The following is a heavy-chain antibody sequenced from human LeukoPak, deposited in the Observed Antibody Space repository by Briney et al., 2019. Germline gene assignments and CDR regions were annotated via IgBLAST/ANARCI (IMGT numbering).Heavy chain of an antibody. V-gene: IGHV4-34*01. J-gene: IGHJ4*02. Sequence: SETLSLTCAVYGGSFSGYYWSWIRQPPGKGLEWTGEINHSGSTNYNPSLKSRVTISVDTSKNQFSLKLSSVTAADTAVYYCARGWKRWLQLASFDYWGQGTLVTVSS. CDR2: INHSGST. CDR3: ARGWKRWLQLASFDY. D-gene: IGHD5-24*01. CDR1: GGSFSGYY.